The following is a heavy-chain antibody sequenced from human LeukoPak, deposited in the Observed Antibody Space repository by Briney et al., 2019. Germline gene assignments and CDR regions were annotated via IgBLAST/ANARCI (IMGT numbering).Heavy chain of an antibody. CDR2: IYHSGST. Sequence: PSETLSLTCAVSGGSISSGGYSWSWIRQPPGKGLEWIGYIYHSGSTYYNPSLKSRVTISIDRSKNQFSLKLSSVTAADTAVYYCARIPRGGDWYFDLWRRGTLVTVSP. CDR3: ARIPRGGDWYFDL. D-gene: IGHD4-23*01. V-gene: IGHV4-30-2*01. CDR1: GGSISSGGYS. J-gene: IGHJ2*01.